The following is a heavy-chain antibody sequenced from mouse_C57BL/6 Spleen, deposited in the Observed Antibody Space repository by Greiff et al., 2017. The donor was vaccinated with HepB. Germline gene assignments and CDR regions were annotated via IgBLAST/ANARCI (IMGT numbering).Heavy chain of an antibody. CDR3: ARRPYDYDYAMDY. D-gene: IGHD2-4*01. J-gene: IGHJ4*01. CDR2: ILPGSGST. V-gene: IGHV1-9*01. CDR1: GYTFTGYW. Sequence: QVQLQQSGAELMKPGASVKLSCKATGYTFTGYWIEWVKQRPGHGLEWIGEILPGSGSTNYNEKFKGKATLTADTSSNTAYMQLSSLTTEDSAIYYCARRPYDYDYAMDYWGQGTSFTVSS.